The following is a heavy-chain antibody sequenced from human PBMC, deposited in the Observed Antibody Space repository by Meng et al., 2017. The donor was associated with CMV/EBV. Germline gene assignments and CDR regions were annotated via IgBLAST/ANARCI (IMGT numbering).Heavy chain of an antibody. CDR1: TFRYYA. Sequence: TFRYYAFSWVQQAPGQGLEWMGKIIPLFAAANYAQKFQGRLTITTDESTTTTYMELNSLRSEDTAVYYCVRDFGEEGYFNSGFYPWLDWGQGTLVTVSS. V-gene: IGHV1-69*05. CDR2: IIPLFAAA. CDR3: VRDFGEEGYFNSGFYPWLD. D-gene: IGHD3-22*01. J-gene: IGHJ4*02.